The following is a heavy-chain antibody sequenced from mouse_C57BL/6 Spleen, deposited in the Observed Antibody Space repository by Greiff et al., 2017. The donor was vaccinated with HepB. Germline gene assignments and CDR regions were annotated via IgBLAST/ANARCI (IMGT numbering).Heavy chain of an antibody. D-gene: IGHD1-1*01. CDR2: INPYNGGT. J-gene: IGHJ2*01. Sequence: VQLQQSGPVLVKPGASVKMSCKASGYTFTDYYMNWVKQSHGKSLEWIGVINPYNGGTSYNQKFKGKATLTVDKSSSTAYMELNSLTSEDSAVYYGARRGRLREYYFDYWGQGTTLTVSS. V-gene: IGHV1-19*01. CDR3: ARRGRLREYYFDY. CDR1: GYTFTDYY.